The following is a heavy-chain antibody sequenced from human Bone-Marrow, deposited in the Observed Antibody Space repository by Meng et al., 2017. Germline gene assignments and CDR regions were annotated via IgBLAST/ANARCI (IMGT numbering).Heavy chain of an antibody. CDR2: ISSSGSTT. V-gene: IGHV3-48*03. Sequence: GTCGVTFSSWERNWVGQAPGKRLKWVSCISSSGSTTYYAEAVKGRFTIYRDNAKKSLYLQMNGLRAEDTAIYYCAGWLREGEFDYWGQGMLVTVSS. D-gene: IGHD5-12*01. CDR3: AGWLREGEFDY. J-gene: IGHJ4*02. CDR1: GVTFSSWE.